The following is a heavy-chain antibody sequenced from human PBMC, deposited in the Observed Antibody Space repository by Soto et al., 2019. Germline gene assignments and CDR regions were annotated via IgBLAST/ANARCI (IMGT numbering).Heavy chain of an antibody. D-gene: IGHD4-4*01. Sequence: SETLSLTCTVSGGSIISGGYYLIWIRQHPGKGLEWIGYIYYSGSTYYNPSLKSRVTISVDTSKNQFSLKLSSVTAADTAVYYCASMTTVTPPWFDPWGQGTLVTVSS. J-gene: IGHJ5*02. CDR3: ASMTTVTPPWFDP. CDR1: GGSIISGGYY. V-gene: IGHV4-31*03. CDR2: IYYSGST.